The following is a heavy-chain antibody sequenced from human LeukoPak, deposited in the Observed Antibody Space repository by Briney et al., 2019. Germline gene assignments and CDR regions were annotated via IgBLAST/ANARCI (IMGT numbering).Heavy chain of an antibody. V-gene: IGHV3-7*05. D-gene: IGHD3-10*01. CDR3: AKDPIYYYGSGPLFDY. CDR2: IKKDGSEK. Sequence: PGGSLRLSCEASGFTFSNYWMSWVRQAPGKGLEWVANIKKDGSEKYYVDSVKGRFTISRDNAKNSLYLQMNSLRAEDTAVYYCAKDPIYYYGSGPLFDYWGQGTLVTVSS. J-gene: IGHJ4*02. CDR1: GFTFSNYW.